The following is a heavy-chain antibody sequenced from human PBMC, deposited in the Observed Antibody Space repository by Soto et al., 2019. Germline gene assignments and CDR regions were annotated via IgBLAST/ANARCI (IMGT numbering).Heavy chain of an antibody. CDR1: RFTFSNYA. CDR3: ARAHDYDFWSGFLFYGMDV. J-gene: IGHJ6*02. D-gene: IGHD3-3*01. CDR2: ISSTGGST. V-gene: IGHV3-23*01. Sequence: GGSLRLSCAASRFTFSNYAMSGVRQAPGKGLEWVSGISSTGGSTYYADSVKGRFTISRDNSKNTLDLQMSSLRAEDTAIYYCARAHDYDFWSGFLFYGMDVWGQGTTVTVSS.